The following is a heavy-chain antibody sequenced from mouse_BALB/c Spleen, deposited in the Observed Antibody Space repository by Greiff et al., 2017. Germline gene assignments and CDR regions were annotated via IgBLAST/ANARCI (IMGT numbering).Heavy chain of an antibody. D-gene: IGHD1-2*01. CDR3: ARHVQTHYYGFFAY. J-gene: IGHJ3*01. CDR2: ISNGGGST. V-gene: IGHV5-12-2*01. Sequence: EVQLVESGGGLVQPGGSLKLSCAASGFTFSSYTMSWVRQTPEKRLEWVAYISNGGGSTYYPDTVKGRFTISRDNAKNTLYLQMSSLKSEATAMYYCARHVQTHYYGFFAYWGQGTLVTVSA. CDR1: GFTFSSYT.